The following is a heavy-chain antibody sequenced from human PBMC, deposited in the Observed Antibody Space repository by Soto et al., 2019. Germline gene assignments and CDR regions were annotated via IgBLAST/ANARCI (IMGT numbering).Heavy chain of an antibody. V-gene: IGHV3-11*06. CDR1: GFSFSDYY. CDR2: ISNSGTYT. CDR3: VRGRGGV. J-gene: IGHJ4*02. D-gene: IGHD2-8*01. Sequence: RASLRLSCVVSGFSFSDYYMSWIRQAPGKGLGWISYISNSGTYTNYADSVKGRFTISRDNAKNSLYLRMNGLRVKDTAVYYCVRGRGGVWGQGTLVTVSS.